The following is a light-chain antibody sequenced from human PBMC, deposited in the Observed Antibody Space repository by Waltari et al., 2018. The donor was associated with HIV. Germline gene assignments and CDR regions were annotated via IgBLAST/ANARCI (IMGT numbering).Light chain of an antibody. V-gene: IGLV2-11*01. Sequence: QSALTQPLSVSGSLGQSVTIACTGTSSDVGTYNRVSWYQQSPGKAPKVIIYNVRERPAGVPDRFSGSKSANTAYLTISRLQAEDEADYHCSSYAGTYIVFGTGTKVSVL. CDR1: SSDVGTYNR. CDR2: NVR. J-gene: IGLJ1*01. CDR3: SSYAGTYIV.